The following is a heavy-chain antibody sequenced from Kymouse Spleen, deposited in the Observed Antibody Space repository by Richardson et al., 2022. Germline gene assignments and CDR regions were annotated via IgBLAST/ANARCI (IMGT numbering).Heavy chain of an antibody. CDR3: ARHACAAAGSNWGSDYFDY. V-gene: IGHV4-39*01. J-gene: IGHJ4*02. CDR1: GGSISSSSYY. D-gene: IGHD6-13*01. Sequence: QLQLQESGPGLVKPSETLSLTCTVSGGSISSSSYYWGWIRQPPGKGLEWIGSIYYSGSTYYNPSLKSRVTISVDTSKNQFSLKLSSVTAADTAVYYCARHACAAAGSNWGSDYFDYWGQGTLVTVSS. CDR2: IYYSGST.